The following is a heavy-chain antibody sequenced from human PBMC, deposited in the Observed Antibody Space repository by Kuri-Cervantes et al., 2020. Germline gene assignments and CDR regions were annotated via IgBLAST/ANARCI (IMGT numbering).Heavy chain of an antibody. CDR2: INSDGSST. CDR1: GFTFSSYW. V-gene: IGHV3-74*01. Sequence: GGSLRLSCAASGFTFSSYWMHWVRQAPGKGLVWVSRINSDGSSTSYADSVKGRFTISRDNSKNTLYLQMNNLGAEDTAVYYCASSATARGGMDVWGQGTTVTVSS. J-gene: IGHJ6*02. CDR3: ASSATARGGMDV. D-gene: IGHD5-18*01.